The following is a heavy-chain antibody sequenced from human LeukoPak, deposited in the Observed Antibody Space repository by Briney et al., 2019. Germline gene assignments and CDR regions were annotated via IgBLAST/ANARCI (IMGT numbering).Heavy chain of an antibody. CDR3: ARDPISSNWPRGHFFDP. J-gene: IGHJ5*02. CDR1: GYRFTSYY. V-gene: IGHV1-46*01. D-gene: IGHD6-13*01. CDR2: INPNGGGT. Sequence: ASVKVSCKASGYRFTSYYVNWFRQAPGQGLEWMGVINPNGGGTTFTQKFQGRVTMTRDTSTTTVYMELSGLELEDTAVYYCARDPISSNWPRGHFFDPWGQGTLVTVSS.